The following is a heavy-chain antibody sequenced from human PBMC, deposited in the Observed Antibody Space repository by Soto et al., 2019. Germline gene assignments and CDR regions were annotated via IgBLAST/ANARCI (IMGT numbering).Heavy chain of an antibody. V-gene: IGHV4-39*01. CDR3: VRGDTYFYYMDV. J-gene: IGHJ6*03. CDR1: GGSISTSRNF. Sequence: QFHLQESGPGLVKPAETLSLTCSVSGGSISTSRNFWGWIRQPPGKGLEWIGSMYYSGRTYYNPSLKSRLTISADTSKNQFSLNLNSVTAADTAMYYCVRGDTYFYYMDVWGTGTTVTVSS. CDR2: MYYSGRT. D-gene: IGHD5-18*01.